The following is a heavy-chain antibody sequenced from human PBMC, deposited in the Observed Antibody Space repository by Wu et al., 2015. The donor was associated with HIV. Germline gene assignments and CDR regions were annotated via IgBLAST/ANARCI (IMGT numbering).Heavy chain of an antibody. CDR1: GGPFFSSYA. CDR3: ARDLFSAQIGTDYYYYYYMDV. V-gene: IGHV1-69*13. D-gene: IGHD1-1*01. CDR2: VIPIFRTT. Sequence: QVQLVQSGAEVKKPGASVKVSCKASGGPFFSSYAIGWVRQAPGQGLEWMGRVIPIFRTTNYAQKFQGRVTITADESTSTAYMELSSLGSEDTAVYYCARDLFSAQIGTDYYYYYYMDVWGKGTTVTVSS. J-gene: IGHJ6*03.